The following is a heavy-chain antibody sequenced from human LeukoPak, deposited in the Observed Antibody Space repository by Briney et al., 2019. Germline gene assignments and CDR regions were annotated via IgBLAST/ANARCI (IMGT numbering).Heavy chain of an antibody. Sequence: ASVKVSFKASGYTFTGYYMHWVRQAPGQGLEWMGWINPNSGGTNYAQKFQGRVTMTRDTSISTAYMELSRLRSDDTAVYYCARDINEAAAGYSYYYYMDVGGKGTRVTVS. CDR2: INPNSGGT. D-gene: IGHD6-25*01. CDR1: GYTFTGYY. J-gene: IGHJ6*03. V-gene: IGHV1-2*02. CDR3: ARDINEAAAGYSYYYYMDV.